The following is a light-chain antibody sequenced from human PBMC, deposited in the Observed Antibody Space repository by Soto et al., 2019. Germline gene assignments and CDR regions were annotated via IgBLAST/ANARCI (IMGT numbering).Light chain of an antibody. V-gene: IGKV3-20*01. J-gene: IGKJ1*01. CDR2: GAS. CDR1: QSVSSNY. Sequence: EIVLTQSPGTLSLSPGERATLSCRASQSVSSNYLAWHQQKRGQAPRLLIYGASSRATGIPDRFSGSGSGTDFTLTISRLEPEDFAVYYCQQCGTSLWTFGQGTKVEIK. CDR3: QQCGTSLWT.